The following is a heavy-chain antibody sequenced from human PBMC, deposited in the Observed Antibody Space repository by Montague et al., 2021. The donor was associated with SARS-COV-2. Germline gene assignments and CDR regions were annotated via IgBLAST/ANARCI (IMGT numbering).Heavy chain of an antibody. J-gene: IGHJ4*02. CDR2: IYYSGST. CDR1: GGSISSYY. Sequence: SETLSLTPTLSGGSISSYYWSWIRQPPGKGLEWIGYIYYSGSTNYNPSLKSRVTISVDTSKNQFSLKLSSVTAADTAVYYCARDTEGYISSWYHDYWGQGTLVTVSS. CDR3: ARDTEGYISSWYHDY. D-gene: IGHD6-13*01. V-gene: IGHV4-59*01.